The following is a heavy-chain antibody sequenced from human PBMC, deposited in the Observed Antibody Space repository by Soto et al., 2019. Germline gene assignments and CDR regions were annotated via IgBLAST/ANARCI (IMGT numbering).Heavy chain of an antibody. J-gene: IGHJ5*02. CDR1: GFSFFSYA. D-gene: IGHD2-8*01. V-gene: IGHV3-23*01. Sequence: GGSLRLSCTGSGFSFFSYAMSWVRQAPGKGLEWVSTISGSGGHTYYADSVKGRFVVSRDNDKNTVYLHMSSLTGEDTAVYFCAKVEMGWFAHWGQGTQVTVSS. CDR3: AKVEMGWFAH. CDR2: ISGSGGHT.